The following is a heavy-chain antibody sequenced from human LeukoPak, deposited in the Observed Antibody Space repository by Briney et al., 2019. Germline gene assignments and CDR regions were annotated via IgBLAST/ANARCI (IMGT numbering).Heavy chain of an antibody. CDR2: IYYSGST. V-gene: IGHV4-59*08. D-gene: IGHD3-22*01. CDR3: ARHGGYYDSSGYFGY. Sequence: PSETLSLTCTVSGGSISSYYWSWIRQPPGKGLEWIGYIYYSGSTNYNPSLKSRVTISVDTSKNQFSLKLSSVTAADTAVYYCARHGGYYDSSGYFGYWGQGTLVTVSS. J-gene: IGHJ4*02. CDR1: GGSISSYY.